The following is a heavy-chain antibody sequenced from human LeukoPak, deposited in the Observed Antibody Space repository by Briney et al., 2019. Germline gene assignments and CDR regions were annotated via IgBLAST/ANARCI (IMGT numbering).Heavy chain of an antibody. CDR2: ISGDGGST. J-gene: IGHJ4*02. CDR3: AKDGQWLMTFDY. V-gene: IGHV3-43*02. CDR1: GFTFDDYA. D-gene: IGHD5-12*01. Sequence: GGSLRLPCAASGFTFDDYATHWVRQAPGKGLEWVSLISGDGGSTYYADSVKGRFTISRDNSKTSLYLQMNSLRTEDTALYYCAKDGQWLMTFDYWGQGTLVTVSS.